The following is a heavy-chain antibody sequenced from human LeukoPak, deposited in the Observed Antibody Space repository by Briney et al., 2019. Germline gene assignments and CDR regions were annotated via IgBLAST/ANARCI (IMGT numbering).Heavy chain of an antibody. D-gene: IGHD2-15*01. J-gene: IGHJ4*02. CDR3: ARGGYCSGGSCYNDY. CDR1: GFTFSNYA. V-gene: IGHV3-23*01. Sequence: GGSLRLSCAASGFTFSNYAMSWVRQAPGKGLEWVSAISGSGRNTYYADSVKGRFTISRDNAKNSLYLQMNSLRAEDTAVYYCARGGYCSGGSCYNDYWGQGTLVTVSS. CDR2: ISGSGRNT.